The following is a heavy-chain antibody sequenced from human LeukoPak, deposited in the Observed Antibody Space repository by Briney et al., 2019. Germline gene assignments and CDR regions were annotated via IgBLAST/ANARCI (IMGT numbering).Heavy chain of an antibody. CDR2: ISSDGSST. J-gene: IGHJ6*02. Sequence: GGSLRLSCAASGFTFSSYWMHWVRQAPGKGLVRVSRISSDGSSTSYADSVKGRFTISRDNAKNTLYLQMNSLRAEDTAVYYCATNYGSGSYRYYYGMDVWGQGTTVTVSS. CDR1: GFTFSSYW. CDR3: ATNYGSGSYRYYYGMDV. V-gene: IGHV3-74*01. D-gene: IGHD3-10*01.